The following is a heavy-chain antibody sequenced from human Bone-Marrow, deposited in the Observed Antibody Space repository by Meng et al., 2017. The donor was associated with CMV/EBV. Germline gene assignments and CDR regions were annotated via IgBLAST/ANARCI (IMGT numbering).Heavy chain of an antibody. V-gene: IGHV3-21*01. Sequence: GESLKISCAASGFTFSSYEMNWVRQAPGKGLEWVSSISSSSSYIYYADSVKGRFTISRDNAKNSLYLQMNSLRAEDTAVYYCARLPLRYCSSTSCYYFDYWGQGTRVTVSS. J-gene: IGHJ4*02. CDR3: ARLPLRYCSSTSCYYFDY. CDR1: GFTFSSYE. CDR2: ISSSSSYI. D-gene: IGHD2-2*01.